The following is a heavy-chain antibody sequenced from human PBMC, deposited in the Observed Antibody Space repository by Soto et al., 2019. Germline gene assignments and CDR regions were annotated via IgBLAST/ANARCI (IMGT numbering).Heavy chain of an antibody. V-gene: IGHV1-18*01. D-gene: IGHD3-22*01. CDR2: ISAYNGNT. J-gene: IGHJ4*02. CDR1: GYTFASYG. Sequence: ASVKVSCTASGYTFASYGISWVRQAPGQGLEWMGWISAYNGNTNYAQKLQGRVTMTTDTSTSTAYMELRSLRSDDTAVYYCASSSVWLLNFDYWGQGTLVTVSS. CDR3: ASSSVWLLNFDY.